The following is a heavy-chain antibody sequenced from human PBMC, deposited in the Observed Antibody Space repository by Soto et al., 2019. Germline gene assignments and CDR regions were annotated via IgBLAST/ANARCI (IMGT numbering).Heavy chain of an antibody. Sequence: SETLSLTCTVSGDSISTDYWSWIRQSPGKGLEWIGFIYYGGSTNYNPSLKSRVTISVDTPKNQFSLKLSSVTAADTAVYYCANNWNSGSLVHWGQGTLVTVSS. D-gene: IGHD1-7*01. J-gene: IGHJ4*02. CDR3: ANNWNSGSLVH. CDR2: IYYGGST. CDR1: GDSISTDY. V-gene: IGHV4-59*08.